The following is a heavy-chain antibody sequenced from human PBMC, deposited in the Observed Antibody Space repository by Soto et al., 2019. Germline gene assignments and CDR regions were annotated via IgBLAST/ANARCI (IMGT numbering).Heavy chain of an antibody. J-gene: IGHJ6*03. CDR3: ARTKYYDFWSGYYSYYYSMDV. V-gene: IGHV4-34*01. CDR2: INHSGST. CDR1: GGSFSGYY. D-gene: IGHD3-3*01. Sequence: SETLSLTCAVYGGSFSGYYWSWIRQPPGKGLEWIGEINHSGSTNYNPSLKSRVTISVDTSKNQFSLKLSSVTAADTAVYYCARTKYYDFWSGYYSYYYSMDVWGKGTTVTVSS.